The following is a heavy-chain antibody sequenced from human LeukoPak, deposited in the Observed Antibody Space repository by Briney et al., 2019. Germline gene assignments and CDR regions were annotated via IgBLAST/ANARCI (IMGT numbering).Heavy chain of an antibody. CDR3: AKGVRGGCSGGSCYY. V-gene: IGHV3-23*01. CDR2: ISGSGGSA. Sequence: GGSLRLSCAASGFTFSYYTMSWVRQAPGKGLEWASDISGSGGSADYADSVKGRFTISRDNSKNTLYLQMNSLRAEDTAVYYCAKGVRGGCSGGSCYYWGQGTLVTVSS. D-gene: IGHD2-15*01. CDR1: GFTFSYYT. J-gene: IGHJ4*02.